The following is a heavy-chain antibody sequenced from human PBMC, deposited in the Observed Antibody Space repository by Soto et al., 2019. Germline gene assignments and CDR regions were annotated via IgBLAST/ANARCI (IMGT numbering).Heavy chain of an antibody. CDR1: GGTFSSYA. D-gene: IGHD5-18*01. CDR2: IIPIFGTA. J-gene: IGHJ4*02. V-gene: IGHV1-69*13. Sequence: SVKVSCKASGGTFSSYAISWVRQAPGQGLEWMGGIIPIFGTANYAQKFQGRVTITADESTSTAYMELSSLRSEDTAVYYCARAELWDNTQLDYWGQGTLVTVSS. CDR3: ARAELWDNTQLDY.